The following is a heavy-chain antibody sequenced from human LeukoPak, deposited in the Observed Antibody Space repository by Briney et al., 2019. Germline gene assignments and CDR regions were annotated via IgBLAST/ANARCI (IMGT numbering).Heavy chain of an antibody. V-gene: IGHV4-34*01. J-gene: IGHJ4*02. CDR2: INHSGST. D-gene: IGHD2-15*01. Sequence: PSETLSLTCVVYGGSFSGYYWSWIRQPPGKGLEWIGEINHSGSTNYNPSLKSRVTISVDTSKNQFSLKLSSVTAADTAVYYCARGYCSGGNCYFIFDYWGQGTLVTVSS. CDR1: GGSFSGYY. CDR3: ARGYCSGGNCYFIFDY.